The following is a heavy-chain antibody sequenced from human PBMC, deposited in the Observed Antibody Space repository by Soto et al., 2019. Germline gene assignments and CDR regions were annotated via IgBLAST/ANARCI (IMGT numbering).Heavy chain of an antibody. CDR3: ARSREFDY. J-gene: IGHJ4*02. Sequence: SETLSLTCGVSGGSLSGATYSWNWIRQPPGKGLEWIGYIFPRGTTYYNPSLKSRVTISIDVSKNQFSLRLRSLTAADTAVYYCARSREFDYWSQGTLGTIS. CDR1: GGSLSGATYS. V-gene: IGHV4-30-2*01. CDR2: IFPRGTT.